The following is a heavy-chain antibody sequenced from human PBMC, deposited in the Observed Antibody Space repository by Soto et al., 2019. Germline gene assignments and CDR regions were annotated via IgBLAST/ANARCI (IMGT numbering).Heavy chain of an antibody. Sequence: SETLSLTCSVSGGSISSGDYYWSWIRQPPGKGLEWIGYIYYSGSTYYNPSLKSRVTISVDTSKNQFSLKLSSVTAADTAVYYCARAMVVTQNWFDPWGQGTLVTVSS. V-gene: IGHV4-30-4*01. J-gene: IGHJ5*02. CDR1: GGSISSGDYY. CDR3: ARAMVVTQNWFDP. D-gene: IGHD2-21*02. CDR2: IYYSGST.